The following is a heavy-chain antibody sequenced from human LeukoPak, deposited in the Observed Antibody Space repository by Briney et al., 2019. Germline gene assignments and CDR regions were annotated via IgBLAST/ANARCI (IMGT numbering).Heavy chain of an antibody. CDR2: IYYSGRT. CDR1: GGSVSSSNYY. D-gene: IGHD6-19*01. J-gene: IGHJ4*02. Sequence: PSETLSLTCTVSGGSVSSSNYYWGWIRQPPGEGLEWIGSIYYSGRTYYNPSLKSRVTISVDTSKNEFSLKLSSVSAADTAVYYCAIPGYSSGWPFDFWGQGTLVTVSS. CDR3: AIPGYSSGWPFDF. V-gene: IGHV4-39*01.